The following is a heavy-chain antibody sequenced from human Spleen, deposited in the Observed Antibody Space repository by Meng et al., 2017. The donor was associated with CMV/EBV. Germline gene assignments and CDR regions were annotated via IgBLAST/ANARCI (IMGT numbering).Heavy chain of an antibody. J-gene: IGHJ2*01. CDR3: ARKGELLQDWYFDL. Sequence: ASGYTFTSYGISWVRQAPGQGLEWMGWISAYNGNTNYAQKLQGRVTMTTDTSTSTAYMELRSLRSDDTAVYYCARKGELLQDWYFDLWGRGTLVTVSS. CDR1: GYTFTSYG. D-gene: IGHD1-26*01. CDR2: ISAYNGNT. V-gene: IGHV1-18*01.